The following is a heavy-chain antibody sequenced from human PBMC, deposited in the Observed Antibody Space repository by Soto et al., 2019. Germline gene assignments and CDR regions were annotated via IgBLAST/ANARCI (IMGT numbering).Heavy chain of an antibody. D-gene: IGHD6-13*01. J-gene: IGHJ3*02. CDR3: ARDLQQLVGNDAFDI. CDR2: ISAYNGNT. V-gene: IGHV1-18*01. CDR1: GYTFTSYG. Sequence: ASVKVSCKASGYTFTSYGISWVRQAPGQGLEWMGWISAYNGNTNYAQKLQGRVTMTTDTSTSTAYMELRSLRSDDTAVYYCARDLQQLVGNDAFDIWGQGTRVTVSS.